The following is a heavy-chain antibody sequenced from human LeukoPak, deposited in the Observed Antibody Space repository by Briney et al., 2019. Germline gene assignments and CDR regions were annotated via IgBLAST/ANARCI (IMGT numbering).Heavy chain of an antibody. CDR2: ISRSGSTI. Sequence: GGSLRLPCAASGFTFSSYEMNWVRQAPGEGLEWVSYISRSGSTIFSADSVKGRFTTSRDNAKNSLFLQMNSLRAEDTAVYYCARVSTGSEYFDYWGQGTLVTVSS. J-gene: IGHJ4*02. CDR3: ARVSTGSEYFDY. V-gene: IGHV3-48*03. CDR1: GFTFSSYE.